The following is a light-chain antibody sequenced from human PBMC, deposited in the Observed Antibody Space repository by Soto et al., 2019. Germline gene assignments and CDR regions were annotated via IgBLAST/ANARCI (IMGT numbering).Light chain of an antibody. J-gene: IGKJ1*01. Sequence: DVQMTQSPSTLSASVGDRVTITCRTSQTINDWLAWSQQKPGKAPSLLIYKASNLESGVPLRFSGSPSGTECTMTISNLQPDDFATFYCQHYNSYSEAFGQGTKVELK. CDR3: QHYNSYSEA. CDR1: QTINDW. CDR2: KAS. V-gene: IGKV1-5*03.